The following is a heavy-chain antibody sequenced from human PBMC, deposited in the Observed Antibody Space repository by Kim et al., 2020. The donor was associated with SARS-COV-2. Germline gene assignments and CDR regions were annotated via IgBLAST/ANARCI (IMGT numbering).Heavy chain of an antibody. D-gene: IGHD6-13*01. Sequence: ASVKVSCKASGYTFTSYGISWVRQAPGQGLEWMGWISAYNGNTNYAQKLQGRVTMTTDTSTSTAYMELRSLRSDDTAVYYCARDSGYSSSWYPDYYGMDVWGQGTTVTVSS. V-gene: IGHV1-18*04. CDR1: GYTFTSYG. CDR2: ISAYNGNT. J-gene: IGHJ6*02. CDR3: ARDSGYSSSWYPDYYGMDV.